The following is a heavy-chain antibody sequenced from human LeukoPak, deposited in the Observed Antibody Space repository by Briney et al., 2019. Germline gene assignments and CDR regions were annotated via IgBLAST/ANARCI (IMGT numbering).Heavy chain of an antibody. CDR1: GFTFSSYG. D-gene: IGHD5-24*01. J-gene: IGHJ4*02. V-gene: IGHV3-23*01. CDR3: AKHLLDGYHITSFDY. CDR2: ISGSGGRT. Sequence: PGGSLRLSCAASGFTFSSYGMSWVRQAPGKGLEWVSAISGSGGRTYYADSVKGRFTISRDNSKNTLYLQMNSLRAEDTAVYYCAKHLLDGYHITSFDYWGQGTLVTVSS.